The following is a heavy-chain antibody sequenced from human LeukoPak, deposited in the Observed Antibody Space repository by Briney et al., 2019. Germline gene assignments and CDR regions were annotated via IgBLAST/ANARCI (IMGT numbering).Heavy chain of an antibody. CDR3: ARDKAAAGSGDDFDY. D-gene: IGHD6-13*01. V-gene: IGHV1-46*01. CDR1: GYTFTTYY. J-gene: IGHJ4*02. CDR2: INPSDGST. Sequence: ASVKVSCKASGYTFTTYYTHWVRQAPGQGLEWMGIINPSDGSTSYAQKFQGRVTMTRDMSTSTVYMELSSLRSEDTAVYYCARDKAAAGSGDDFDYWGQGTLVTVSS.